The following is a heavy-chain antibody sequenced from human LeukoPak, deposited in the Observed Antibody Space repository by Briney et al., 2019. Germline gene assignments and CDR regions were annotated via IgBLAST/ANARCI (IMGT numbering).Heavy chain of an antibody. J-gene: IGHJ4*02. D-gene: IGHD3-10*01. CDR3: ARAVGPYDY. CDR2: IGASGEST. Sequence: GGSLRLSCAASGFTFSVAAMTWVRQAPGKGLEWVSLIGASGESTYYADSVKGRFTISRDNSKNTLYLQMNSLRAEDTAVYYCARAVGPYDYWGQGTLVTVSS. V-gene: IGHV3-23*01. CDR1: GFTFSVAA.